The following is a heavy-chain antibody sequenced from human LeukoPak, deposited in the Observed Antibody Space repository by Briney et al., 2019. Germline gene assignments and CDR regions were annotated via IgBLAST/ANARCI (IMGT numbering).Heavy chain of an antibody. CDR1: GYTFTSYG. Sequence: GASVKVSCKASGYTFTSYGISWVRQAPGQGLEWMGWISAYNGNTNYAQKLQGRVTMTTDTPTSTAYMELRSLRSDDTAVYYCARVSDFWSGYYPDYYYYYMDVWGKGTTVTVSS. CDR3: ARVSDFWSGYYPDYYYYYMDV. J-gene: IGHJ6*03. D-gene: IGHD3-3*01. CDR2: ISAYNGNT. V-gene: IGHV1-18*01.